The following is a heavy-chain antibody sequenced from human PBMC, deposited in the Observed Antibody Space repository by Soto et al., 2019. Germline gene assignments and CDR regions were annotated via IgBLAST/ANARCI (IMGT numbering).Heavy chain of an antibody. CDR3: QAEDGIRDKVPVSAFLLNRSSDL. Sequence: KGLEWVSAISGSGGSTYYADSVKGRFTISRDNSKNTLYLQMNSLKTDDTGFFFFQAEDGIRDKVPVSAFLLNRSSDL. V-gene: IGHV3-23*01. CDR2: ISGSGGST. D-gene: IGHD2-15*01. J-gene: IGHJ2*01.